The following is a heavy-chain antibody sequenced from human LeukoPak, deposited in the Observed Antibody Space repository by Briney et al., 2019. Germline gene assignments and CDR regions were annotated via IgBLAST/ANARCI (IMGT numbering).Heavy chain of an antibody. J-gene: IGHJ4*02. Sequence: SETLSLTCAVYGGSFSGYYWSWIRQPPGKGLEWIGEINHSGSTNYNPSLKSRVTISVDTSKNQFSLKLSSVTAADTAAYYCARGYLAARPPLHYWGQGTLVTVSS. CDR1: GGSFSGYY. D-gene: IGHD6-6*01. CDR2: INHSGST. V-gene: IGHV4-34*01. CDR3: ARGYLAARPPLHY.